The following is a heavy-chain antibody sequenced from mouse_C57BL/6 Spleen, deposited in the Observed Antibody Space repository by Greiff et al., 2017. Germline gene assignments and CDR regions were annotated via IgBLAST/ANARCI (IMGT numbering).Heavy chain of an antibody. Sequence: QVQLKQPGAELVKPGASVKMSCKASGYTFTSYWITWVKQRPGQGLEWIGDIYPGSGSTNYNEKFKSKATLTVDTSSSTAYMQLSSLTSEDSAVYYGARRVYYGSSWYFDVWGTGTTVTVSS. D-gene: IGHD1-1*01. CDR2: IYPGSGST. CDR3: ARRVYYGSSWYFDV. V-gene: IGHV1-55*01. CDR1: GYTFTSYW. J-gene: IGHJ1*03.